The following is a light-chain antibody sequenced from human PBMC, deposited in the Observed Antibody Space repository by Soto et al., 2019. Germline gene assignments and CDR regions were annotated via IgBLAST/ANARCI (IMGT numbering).Light chain of an antibody. V-gene: IGKV2-28*01. CDR1: QSLLHRDGYNY. J-gene: IGKJ5*01. CDR2: MGS. Sequence: DIVMTQSPLSLPVTPGEPASISFRSSQSLLHRDGYNYLDWYLQKPGQSPQLLICMGSNRASGVPDRFSGSGSVTDFTLTISRVEAEDFGVYYCQQHNNWPQITVGQGTRLEIK. CDR3: QQHNNWPQIT.